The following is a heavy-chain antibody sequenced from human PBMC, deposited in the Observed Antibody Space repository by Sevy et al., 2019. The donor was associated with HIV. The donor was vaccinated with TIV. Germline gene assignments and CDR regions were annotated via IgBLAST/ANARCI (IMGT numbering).Heavy chain of an antibody. Sequence: GGSLRLSCAASGFTFSSYAMHWVRQAPGKGLEWVAVISYDGSNKYYADSVNGRFTISRDNSKNTLYLQMNSLRAEETAVYYCARSGIDELGCSSTSCHYYNWFDPWGQGTLVTVSS. CDR2: ISYDGSNK. J-gene: IGHJ5*02. D-gene: IGHD2-2*01. CDR3: ARSGIDELGCSSTSCHYYNWFDP. CDR1: GFTFSSYA. V-gene: IGHV3-30-3*01.